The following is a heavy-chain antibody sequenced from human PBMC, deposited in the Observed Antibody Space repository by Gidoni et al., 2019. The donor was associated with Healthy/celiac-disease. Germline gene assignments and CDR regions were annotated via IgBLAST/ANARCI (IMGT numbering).Heavy chain of an antibody. Sequence: QVQLQESGPGLVKPSQTLSLTCTVSGGSISSGSYYWSWIRQPAGKGLEWIGRIYTSGSTNYTPSLKSRVTISVATSKNQCSLKLSSVTAADTAVYYCARAGGYYGNAHNWFDPWGQGTLVTVSS. CDR3: ARAGGYYGNAHNWFDP. D-gene: IGHD3-22*01. CDR1: GGSISSGSYY. V-gene: IGHV4-61*02. CDR2: IYTSGST. J-gene: IGHJ5*02.